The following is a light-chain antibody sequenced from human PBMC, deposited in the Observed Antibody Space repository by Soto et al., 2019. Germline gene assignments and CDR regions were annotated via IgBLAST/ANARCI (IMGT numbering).Light chain of an antibody. J-gene: IGLJ3*02. V-gene: IGLV2-23*01. Sequence: QLVLTQPASVSGSPGQSITISCTGTSSDVGSYNLVSWYQQHPGKAPKLMIYEGSKRASGVSNRFSGSKSGITASLTISGLQAEDEADYYCCSYAGSSTWVFGGGTKLTVL. CDR1: SSDVGSYNL. CDR2: EGS. CDR3: CSYAGSSTWV.